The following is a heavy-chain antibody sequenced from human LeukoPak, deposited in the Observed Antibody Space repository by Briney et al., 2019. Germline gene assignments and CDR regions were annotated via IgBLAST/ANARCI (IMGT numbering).Heavy chain of an antibody. Sequence: GGSLRLSRAASGFTFSSYEMNWVRQAPGKGLEWVSYISGSGTTIYYADSVKGRFTISRDNAQNSLYLQMNSLRAEDTAVYYCARDSSTVTTDLDYWGQGTLVTVSS. CDR1: GFTFSSYE. D-gene: IGHD4-17*01. V-gene: IGHV3-48*03. CDR3: ARDSSTVTTDLDY. J-gene: IGHJ4*02. CDR2: ISGSGTTI.